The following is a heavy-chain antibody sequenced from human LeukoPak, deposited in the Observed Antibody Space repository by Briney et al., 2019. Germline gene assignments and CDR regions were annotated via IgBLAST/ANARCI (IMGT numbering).Heavy chain of an antibody. CDR1: ARSFSGYP. CDR2: LNHSGST. D-gene: IGHD2-2*01. V-gene: IGHV4-34*01. CDR3: GRVRCSSTSCYVKAFDY. J-gene: IGHJ4*02. Sequence: PSDTLSLTCALYARSFSGYPCHWLRQRPGARLQCLRELNHSGSTNYNPHLKSRVTISVDTSKNQFSLKLRSVTAADTAVYYCGRVRCSSTSCYVKAFDYWGQGTLVTVSS.